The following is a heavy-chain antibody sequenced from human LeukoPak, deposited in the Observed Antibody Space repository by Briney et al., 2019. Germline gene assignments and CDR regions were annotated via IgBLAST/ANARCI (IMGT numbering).Heavy chain of an antibody. D-gene: IGHD3-10*01. Sequence: GASVKVSCKASGGTFSSYAISWVRQAPGQGLEWMGGIIPIFGTANYAQKFQGRVTMTTDTSTSTAYMELRSLRSDDTAVYYCARDLRGYYGPGDYWGQGTLVTVSS. CDR1: GGTFSSYA. CDR2: IIPIFGTA. J-gene: IGHJ4*02. V-gene: IGHV1-69*05. CDR3: ARDLRGYYGPGDY.